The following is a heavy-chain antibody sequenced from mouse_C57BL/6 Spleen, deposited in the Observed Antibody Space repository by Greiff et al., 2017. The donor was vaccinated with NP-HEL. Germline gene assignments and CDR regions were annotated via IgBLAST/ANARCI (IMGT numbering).Heavy chain of an antibody. CDR3: ARPGVTTVVAPYAMDY. CDR2: ISSGSSTI. Sequence: EVQLVESGGGLVKPGGSLKLSCAASGFTFSDYGMHWVRQAPEKGLEWVAYISSGSSTIYYADTVKGRFTISRDNAKNTLFLQMTSLRSEDTAMYYCARPGVTTVVAPYAMDYWGQGTSVTVSS. CDR1: GFTFSDYG. D-gene: IGHD1-1*01. V-gene: IGHV5-17*01. J-gene: IGHJ4*01.